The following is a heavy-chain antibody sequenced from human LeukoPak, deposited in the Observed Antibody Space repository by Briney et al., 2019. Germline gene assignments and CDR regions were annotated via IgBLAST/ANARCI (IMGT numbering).Heavy chain of an antibody. CDR1: GYSISSGYY. CDR2: IYHSGST. J-gene: IGHJ6*03. V-gene: IGHV4-38-2*02. CDR3: AREAVADYMDV. D-gene: IGHD6-19*01. Sequence: SETLSLTCAVSGYSISSGYYWGWIRQPPGKALEWIGSIYHSGSTYYNPSLKSRVTISVDTSKNQFSLKLSSVTAADTAVYYCAREAVADYMDVWGKGTTVTVSS.